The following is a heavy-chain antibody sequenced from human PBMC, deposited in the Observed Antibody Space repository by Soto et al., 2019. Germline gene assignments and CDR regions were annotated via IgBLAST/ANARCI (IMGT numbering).Heavy chain of an antibody. J-gene: IGHJ6*03. Sequence: SETLSLTCTVSGGSISSGGYYWSWIRQHPGKGLEWIGYIYYSGGTYYNPSLKSRVTISVDTSKNQFSLKLSSVTAADTAVYYCARAPPAARYYYYMDVWGKGTTVTVSS. CDR1: GGSISSGGYY. V-gene: IGHV4-31*03. CDR3: ARAPPAARYYYYMDV. D-gene: IGHD2-2*01. CDR2: IYYSGGT.